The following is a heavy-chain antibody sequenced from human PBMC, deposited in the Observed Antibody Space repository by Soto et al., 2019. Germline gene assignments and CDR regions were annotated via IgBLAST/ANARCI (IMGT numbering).Heavy chain of an antibody. CDR1: GGSISSSSYY. V-gene: IGHV4-39*01. D-gene: IGHD3-10*01. J-gene: IGHJ5*02. CDR3: ARRGGLLWFGELKWFDP. CDR2: IYYSGST. Sequence: SETLSLTCTVSGGSISSSSYYWGWIRQPPGKGLEWIGSIYYSGSTYYNPSLKSRVTISVDTSKNQFSLKLSSVTAADTAVYYCARRGGLLWFGELKWFDPWGKGTLVTVSS.